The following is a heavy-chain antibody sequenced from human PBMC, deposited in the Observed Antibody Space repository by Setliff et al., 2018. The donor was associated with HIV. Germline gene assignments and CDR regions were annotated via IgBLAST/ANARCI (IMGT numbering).Heavy chain of an antibody. CDR1: GFTFSSYA. D-gene: IGHD6-13*01. Sequence: GGSLRLSCAASGFTFSSYAMHWVRQAPGKGLEWVAVISNDGSNKYYANSVKGRFTISRDNAKNTLYLQMNSLRAEDTAVYYCARDFAGITAAGADYWGQGTLVTVSS. V-gene: IGHV3-30*04. CDR2: ISNDGSNK. J-gene: IGHJ4*02. CDR3: ARDFAGITAAGADY.